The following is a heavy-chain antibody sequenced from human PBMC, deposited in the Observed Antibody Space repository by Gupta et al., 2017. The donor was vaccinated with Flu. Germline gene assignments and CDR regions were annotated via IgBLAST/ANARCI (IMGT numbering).Heavy chain of an antibody. J-gene: IGHJ4*02. CDR1: GGSISGSDW. CDR3: TTRITISGMVAFDY. D-gene: IGHD3-3*01. V-gene: IGHV4-4*02. Sequence: QVQLQESGPGLVKPSGTLSLTCAVSGGSISGSDWWSWVRQSPGKGLDWIGEIYHNGSTHYNPSLKSRVTMSVDNSKNQLSLNLNSVTAADTAVYYCTTRITISGMVAFDYWGQGILVTVSS. CDR2: IYHNGST.